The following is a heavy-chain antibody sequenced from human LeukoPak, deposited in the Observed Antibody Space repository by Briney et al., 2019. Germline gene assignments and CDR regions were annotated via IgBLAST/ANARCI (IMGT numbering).Heavy chain of an antibody. CDR1: GFSFYYYA. J-gene: IGHJ4*02. CDR2: ISGGGENT. Sequence: PGGSLRLSCAASGFSFYYYAMRWVRQAPGKGLDWLSEISGGGENTNYADSVKGRFTISRDNSKDTLFLHMSSLRVEDTAVYYCTTSWPKVREGDQWGQGTLVTVS. D-gene: IGHD3-16*01. CDR3: TTSWPKVREGDQ. V-gene: IGHV3-23*01.